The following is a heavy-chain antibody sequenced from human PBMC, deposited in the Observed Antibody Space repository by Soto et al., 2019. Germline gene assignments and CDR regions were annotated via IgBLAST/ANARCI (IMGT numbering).Heavy chain of an antibody. D-gene: IGHD3-10*01. V-gene: IGHV3-30*03. CDR1: GFAFSSYG. CDR3: ARVGPYDSGSYMLRYNWFDP. Sequence: GGSLRLSCAASGFAFSSYGMHWVRQAPGKGLEWVAVISYDGSNKYYADSVKGRFTISRDNSKNTLYLQMNSLRAEDTAVYYCARVGPYDSGSYMLRYNWFDPWGQGTQVTVSS. CDR2: ISYDGSNK. J-gene: IGHJ5*02.